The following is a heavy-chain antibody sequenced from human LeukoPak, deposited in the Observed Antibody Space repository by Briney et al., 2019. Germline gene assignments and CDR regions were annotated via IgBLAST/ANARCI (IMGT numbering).Heavy chain of an antibody. CDR2: MNPNSGNT. D-gene: IGHD6-13*01. J-gene: IGHJ4*02. V-gene: IGHV1-8*02. CDR3: ARGRIAAAGTVDY. CDR1: GYTFSAYD. Sequence: ASVKVSCKASGYTFSAYDMHWVRQATGQGLEWMGWMNPNSGNTGYAQKFQGRVTMTRNTSISTAYMELSSLRSEDTAVYYCARGRIAAAGTVDYWGQGTLVTVSS.